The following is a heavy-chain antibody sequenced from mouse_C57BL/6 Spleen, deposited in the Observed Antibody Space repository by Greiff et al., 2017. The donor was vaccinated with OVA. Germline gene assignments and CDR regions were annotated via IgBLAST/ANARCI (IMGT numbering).Heavy chain of an antibody. CDR3: ASITTVVAHFDY. Sequence: VQLQQSGPELVKPGASVKISCKASGYAFSSSWMNWVKQRPGKGLEWIGRIYPGDGDTNYNGKFKGKATLTADKSSSTAYMQLSSLTSEDSAVXFCASITTVVAHFDYWGQGTTLTVSS. CDR2: IYPGDGDT. CDR1: GYAFSSSW. D-gene: IGHD1-1*01. V-gene: IGHV1-82*01. J-gene: IGHJ2*01.